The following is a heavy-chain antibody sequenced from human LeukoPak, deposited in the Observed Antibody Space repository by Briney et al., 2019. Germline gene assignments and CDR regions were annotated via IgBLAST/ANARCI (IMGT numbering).Heavy chain of an antibody. CDR3: ARDYCSGGSCYSDY. CDR1: GFTFSSYE. J-gene: IGHJ4*02. CDR2: IGSSGSTI. D-gene: IGHD2-15*01. Sequence: GGSLRLSCAASGFTFSSYEMNWVRQAPGKGLEWVSCIGSSGSTIYYADSVKGRFTISRDNAKNSLYLQMNSLRAEDTAVYYCARDYCSGGSCYSDYWGQGTLVTVSS. V-gene: IGHV3-48*03.